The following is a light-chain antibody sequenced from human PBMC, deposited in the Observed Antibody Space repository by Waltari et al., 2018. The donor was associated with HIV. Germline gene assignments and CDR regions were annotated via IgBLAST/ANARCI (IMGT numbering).Light chain of an antibody. J-gene: IGLJ3*02. Sequence: QAVVTQEPSLAVSPGGTVTLTCGSSTGAVTSGHYPHWFQQKPGQAPRTLIYDASNKHSWPPARFSGSLLGGKSALTLSGAQPEDEADYYCLLSYSGARVFGGGTKLTVL. CDR3: LLSYSGARV. V-gene: IGLV7-46*01. CDR2: DAS. CDR1: TGAVTSGHY.